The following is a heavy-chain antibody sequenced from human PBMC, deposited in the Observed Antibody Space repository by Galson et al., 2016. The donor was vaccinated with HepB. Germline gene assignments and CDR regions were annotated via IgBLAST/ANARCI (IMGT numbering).Heavy chain of an antibody. CDR2: IWYDGNNK. D-gene: IGHD3-9*01. J-gene: IGHJ4*02. V-gene: IGHV3-33*01. CDR1: GFTFSSYG. CDR3: ARLHFDTFPSPGY. Sequence: SLRLSCAASGFTFSSYGMHWVRQAPGKGLEWVVVIWYDGNNKYYADSVKGRFTISRDNSKKMLYLQMNSLRAEDTAIYYCARLHFDTFPSPGYWGQGTLVTASS.